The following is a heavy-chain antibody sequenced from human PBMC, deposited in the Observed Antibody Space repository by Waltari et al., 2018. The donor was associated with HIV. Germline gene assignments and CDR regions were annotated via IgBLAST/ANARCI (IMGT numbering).Heavy chain of an antibody. J-gene: IGHJ4*02. CDR2: ISYDGSNK. CDR3: ARGSG. CDR1: GLPLSSYA. D-gene: IGHD6-19*01. Sequence: QVQLVVSGGAVVQPGRSLRLSCGASGLPLSSYAMHWVRQATGKGLEWVAVISYDGSNKYYADSVKGRFTISRDNSKNTLYLQMNSLRAEDTAVYYCARGSGWGQGTLVTVSS. V-gene: IGHV3-30-3*01.